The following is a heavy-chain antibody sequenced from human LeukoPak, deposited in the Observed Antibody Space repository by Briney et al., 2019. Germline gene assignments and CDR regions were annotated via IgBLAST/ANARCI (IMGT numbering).Heavy chain of an antibody. J-gene: IGHJ5*02. V-gene: IGHV4-59*01. D-gene: IGHD5-18*01. CDR3: ARCGNSYGTGYQFDP. CDR1: GGSIGDYY. CDR2: VYYTGAT. Sequence: PSETLSPTCTVSGGSIGDYYWSWVRQTPGKGLEWIGFVYYTGATNYNPSLKSRVTISLDTSKNQFSLNLNSVDAADTAVYFCARCGNSYGTGYQFDPWSQGTLVTVSS.